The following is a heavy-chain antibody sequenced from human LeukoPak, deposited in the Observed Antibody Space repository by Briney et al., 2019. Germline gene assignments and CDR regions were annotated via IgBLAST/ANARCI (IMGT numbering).Heavy chain of an antibody. Sequence: GGSLRLSCAASGFSFSNYGMHWVRQAPGKGLEWVALISLDGSSKYYADSVKGRFTISRDNSKNTVYLQMNSLRAEDTAVYYCARGLRNTDTFDIWGQGTMVTVSS. J-gene: IGHJ3*02. V-gene: IGHV3-30*03. CDR1: GFSFSNYG. CDR2: ISLDGSSK. CDR3: ARGLRNTDTFDI.